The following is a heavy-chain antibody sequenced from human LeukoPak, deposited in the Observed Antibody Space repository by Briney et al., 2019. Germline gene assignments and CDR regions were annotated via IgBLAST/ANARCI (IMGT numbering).Heavy chain of an antibody. J-gene: IGHJ5*02. CDR3: ARARTYYYDSSGLNWFDP. CDR2: IFSSGST. D-gene: IGHD3-22*01. V-gene: IGHV4-31*11. CDR1: GDSISSGAYW. Sequence: SETLSLTCAVSGDSISSGAYWWSWIRQLPGMGLEWIGNIFSSGSTYYNPSLKSRVTMSLDTSKNQFSLRLSSVTAADTAVYYCARARTYYYDSSGLNWFDPWGQGTLGTVSS.